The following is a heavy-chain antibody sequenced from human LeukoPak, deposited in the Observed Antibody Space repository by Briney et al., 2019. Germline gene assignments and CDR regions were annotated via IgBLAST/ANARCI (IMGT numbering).Heavy chain of an antibody. D-gene: IGHD6-6*01. CDR1: GYIFTSYD. V-gene: IGHV1-8*03. CDR2: MNPNSGNT. J-gene: IGHJ6*03. CDR3: ALGKEYGPDYYMDV. Sequence: ASVKVSCKASGYIFTSYDINWVRQATGQGLEWMGWMNPNSGNTGYAQKFQGRVTITADESTSTAYMELSSLRSEDTAVYYCALGKEYGPDYYMDVWGKGTTVTVSS.